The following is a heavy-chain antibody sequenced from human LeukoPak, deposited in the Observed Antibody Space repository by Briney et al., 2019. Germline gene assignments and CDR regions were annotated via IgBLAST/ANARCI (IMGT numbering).Heavy chain of an antibody. CDR1: GGSISSYY. CDR3: ARESGSYNQAGAFDI. D-gene: IGHD1-26*01. CDR2: IYYSGST. Sequence: SETLSLTCTVSGGSISSYYWSLIRQPPGKGLEWIGYIYYSGSTNYNPSLKSRVTISVDTSKNQFSLKLSSVTAADAAVYYCARESGSYNQAGAFDIWGQGTMVTVSS. J-gene: IGHJ3*02. V-gene: IGHV4-59*01.